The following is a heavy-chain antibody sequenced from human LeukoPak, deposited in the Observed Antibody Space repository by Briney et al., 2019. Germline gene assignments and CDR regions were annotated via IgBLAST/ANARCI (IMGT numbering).Heavy chain of an antibody. D-gene: IGHD3-10*01. V-gene: IGHV4-34*01. CDR1: GGSFSGYY. CDR3: ARSRLLGYYGSGSYAGWFDP. J-gene: IGHJ5*02. CDR2: INHSGST. Sequence: SSETLSLTCAVYGGSFSGYYWSWIRQPPGKGLEWIGEINHSGSTNYNPSLKSRVTISVDTSKNQFSLKLSSVTAADTAVYYCARSRLLGYYGSGSYAGWFDPWGQGTLATVSS.